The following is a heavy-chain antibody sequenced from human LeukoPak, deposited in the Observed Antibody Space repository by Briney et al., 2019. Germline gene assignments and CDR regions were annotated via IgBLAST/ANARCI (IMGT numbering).Heavy chain of an antibody. CDR3: ARFRGDPEAYFDY. V-gene: IGHV1-2*06. Sequence: GASVKVSCKASGYTFTGYYMHWLRQAPGQGLDWMGRINPNSGGTNYAQKFQGRVTMTRDTSISTAYMELSRLRSDDTAVYYCARFRGDPEAYFDYWGQGTLVTVSS. D-gene: IGHD3-10*01. J-gene: IGHJ4*02. CDR2: INPNSGGT. CDR1: GYTFTGYY.